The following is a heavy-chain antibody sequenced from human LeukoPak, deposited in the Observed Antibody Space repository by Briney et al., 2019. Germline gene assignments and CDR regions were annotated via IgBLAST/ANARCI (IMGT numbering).Heavy chain of an antibody. CDR2: INTNTGNP. CDR1: GYTFTSYA. CDR3: ASGLVMVRGVIITEGFDY. D-gene: IGHD3-10*01. J-gene: IGHJ4*02. Sequence: ASVKVSCKASGYTFTSYAMNWVRQAPGQGLEWMGWINTNTGNPTYAQGFTGRFVFSLDTSVSTAYLQIRSLKAEDTAVYYCASGLVMVRGVIITEGFDYWGQGTLVTVSS. V-gene: IGHV7-4-1*01.